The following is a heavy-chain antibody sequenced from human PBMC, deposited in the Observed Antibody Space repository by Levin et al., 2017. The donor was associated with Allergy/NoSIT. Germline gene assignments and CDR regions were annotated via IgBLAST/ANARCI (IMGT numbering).Heavy chain of an antibody. CDR2: IYPGDSDT. CDR1: GYSFTNYW. D-gene: IGHD3-22*01. V-gene: IGHV5-51*01. Sequence: GGSLRLSCKGSGYSFTNYWIGWVRQMPGKGLEWMGIIYPGDSDTRYSPSFQGQVTISADKSISTAFLQWSSLKASDSAMYYCARLYYESSGHLDCWGQGTLVTVSS. CDR3: ARLYYESSGHLDC. J-gene: IGHJ4*02.